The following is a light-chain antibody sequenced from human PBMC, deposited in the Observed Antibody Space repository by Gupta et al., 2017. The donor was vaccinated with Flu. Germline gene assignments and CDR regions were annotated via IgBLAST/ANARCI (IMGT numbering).Light chain of an antibody. Sequence: VSWYQQFPGAAPKLLIYHNDKRTSGIPDRISASKSGTTATLAFSGLQTGDEADYYCGTWGTSLTVEVFGSGTKVTVL. V-gene: IGLV1-51*01. J-gene: IGLJ1*01. CDR3: GTWGTSLTVEV. CDR2: HND.